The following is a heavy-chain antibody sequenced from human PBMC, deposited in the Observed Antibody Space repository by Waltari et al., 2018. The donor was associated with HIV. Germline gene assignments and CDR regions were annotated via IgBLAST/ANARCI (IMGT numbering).Heavy chain of an antibody. J-gene: IGHJ6*03. D-gene: IGHD2-15*01. CDR1: GYTFTGYY. Sequence: QVQLVQSGAEVKKPGASVKVSCKASGYTFTGYYMHWVRQAPGHGLEWMGRINPNSGGTNYAQKFQGRVTMTRDTSISTAYMELSRLRSDDTAVYYCARDGKDGYCSGGSCSRKPYYYYYYMDVWGKGTTVTVSS. CDR3: ARDGKDGYCSGGSCSRKPYYYYYYMDV. CDR2: INPNSGGT. V-gene: IGHV1-2*06.